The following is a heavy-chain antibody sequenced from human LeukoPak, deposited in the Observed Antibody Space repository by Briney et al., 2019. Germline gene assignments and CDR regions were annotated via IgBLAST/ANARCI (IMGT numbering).Heavy chain of an antibody. V-gene: IGHV3-7*03. Sequence: GGSLRLSCAASGFTVSSNYMSWVRQAPGMGLKWVANIKQDGSEKYYVDSVKGRFTISRDNAKNSLYLQMNSLRAEDTAVYYCATSAAAAATDWGQGTLVTVSS. D-gene: IGHD6-13*01. CDR1: GFTVSSNY. CDR3: ATSAAAAATD. J-gene: IGHJ4*02. CDR2: IKQDGSEK.